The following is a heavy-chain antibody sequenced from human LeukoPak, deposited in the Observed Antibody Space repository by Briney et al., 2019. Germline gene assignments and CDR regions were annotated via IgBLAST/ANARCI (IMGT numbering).Heavy chain of an antibody. D-gene: IGHD4-23*01. J-gene: IGHJ4*02. Sequence: SQTLSLTCAISGDSISSNSADWKWIRQSPSRGLEWLGRTHYRSKWYNDYAVSVKSRITINPDTSKNQFSLQLNSVTPEDTAVYYCAREGDYGGIAPGLDYWGQGTLVTVSS. CDR3: AREGDYGGIAPGLDY. CDR1: GDSISSNSAD. CDR2: THYRSKWYN. V-gene: IGHV6-1*01.